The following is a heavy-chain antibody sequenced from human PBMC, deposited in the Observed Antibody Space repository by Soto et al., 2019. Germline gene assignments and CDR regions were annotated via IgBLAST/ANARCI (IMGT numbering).Heavy chain of an antibody. Sequence: EVQLVESGGGLVQPGRSLRLSCAASGFTFDDYAMHWVRQAPGKGLEWVSGIRWNSGSIGYADSVKGRFTISRDNAKNSLYLQMNSLRAEDTALYYCAKDRVAVAGTAYGAFDIWGQGTMVTVSS. J-gene: IGHJ3*02. D-gene: IGHD6-19*01. CDR2: IRWNSGSI. CDR3: AKDRVAVAGTAYGAFDI. CDR1: GFTFDDYA. V-gene: IGHV3-9*01.